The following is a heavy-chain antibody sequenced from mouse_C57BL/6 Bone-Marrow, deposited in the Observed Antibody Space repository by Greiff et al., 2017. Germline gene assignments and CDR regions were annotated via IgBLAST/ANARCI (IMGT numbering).Heavy chain of an antibody. CDR2: IDPSDSYT. Sequence: QVQLQQPGAELVMPGASVKLSCKASGYTFTSYWMHWVKQRPGQGLEWIGEIDPSDSYTNYNQKFKGKSTLTVDKSSSTAYMQLSSLTSEESAVYYCARPIYDGYPWYFDVWGTGTTVTVSS. CDR3: ARPIYDGYPWYFDV. CDR1: GYTFTSYW. J-gene: IGHJ1*03. V-gene: IGHV1-69*01. D-gene: IGHD2-3*01.